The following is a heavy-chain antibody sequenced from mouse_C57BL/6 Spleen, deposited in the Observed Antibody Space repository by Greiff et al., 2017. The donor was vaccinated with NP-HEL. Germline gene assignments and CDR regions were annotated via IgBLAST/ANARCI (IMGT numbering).Heavy chain of an antibody. J-gene: IGHJ3*01. D-gene: IGHD2-4*01. V-gene: IGHV1-74*01. CDR1: GYTFTSYW. CDR3: AIGIYYDYDDAWFAY. Sequence: VKLQQPGAELVKPGASVKVSCKASGYTFTSYWMHWVKQRPGQGLEWIGRIHPSDSDTNYNQKFKGKATLTVDKSSSTAYMQLSSLTSEDSAVYYCAIGIYYDYDDAWFAYWGQGTLVTVSA. CDR2: IHPSDSDT.